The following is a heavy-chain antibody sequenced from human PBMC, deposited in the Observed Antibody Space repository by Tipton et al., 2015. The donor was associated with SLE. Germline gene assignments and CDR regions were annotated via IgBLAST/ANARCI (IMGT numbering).Heavy chain of an antibody. CDR1: GASISSGGYY. D-gene: IGHD2-15*01. V-gene: IGHV4-39*07. CDR2: IKHSGST. J-gene: IGHJ5*02. Sequence: TLSLTCSVSGASISSGGYYWTWIRQPPGKGLEWIGEIKHSGSTNYNPSLKSRVTISVDTSKNQFSLKLSSVTAADTAVYYCARDGRGYCDNSGCSEYHWFDPWGQGTLVTVSS. CDR3: ARDGRGYCDNSGCSEYHWFDP.